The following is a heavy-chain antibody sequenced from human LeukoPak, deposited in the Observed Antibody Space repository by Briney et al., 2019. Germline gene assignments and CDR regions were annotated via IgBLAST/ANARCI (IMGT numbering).Heavy chain of an antibody. CDR1: GFTFSSYS. CDR3: ARETYYDSSGYYRGYFDY. V-gene: IGHV3-21*01. CDR2: ISSSSSYI. D-gene: IGHD3-22*01. J-gene: IGHJ4*02. Sequence: NPGGSLRLSCAASGFTFSSYSMNWVRQAPGKGLEWVSSISSSSSYIYYADSVKGRFTISRDNSKNTLYLQMNSLRAEDTAVYYCARETYYDSSGYYRGYFDYWGQGTLVTVSS.